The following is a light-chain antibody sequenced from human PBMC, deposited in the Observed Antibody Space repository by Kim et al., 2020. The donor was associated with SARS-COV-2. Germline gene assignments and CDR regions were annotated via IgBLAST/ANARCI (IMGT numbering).Light chain of an antibody. V-gene: IGLV2-11*01. CDR2: DVS. Sequence: GQSVPISCTGTSGSVGRYNDVSWYQQHPGKAPKLMIYDVSKRPSGVPDRFSGSKSGNTASLTISGLQAEDEADYYCCSYAGSYTYVFGTGTKVTVL. CDR1: SGSVGRYND. J-gene: IGLJ1*01. CDR3: CSYAGSYTYV.